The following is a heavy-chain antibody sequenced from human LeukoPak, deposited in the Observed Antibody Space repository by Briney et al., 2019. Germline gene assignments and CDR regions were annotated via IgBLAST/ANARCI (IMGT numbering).Heavy chain of an antibody. V-gene: IGHV4-39*07. J-gene: IGHJ6*02. Sequence: SETLSLTCTVSGGSISSSSYSWGWIRQPPGKGLEWIGSIYYSGSTYYNPSLESRVTMSVDTSKNQFSLNLSSVTAADTAVYFCARGSGVAVGMDVWGQGTTVIVSS. CDR1: GGSISSSSYS. CDR2: IYYSGST. D-gene: IGHD6-19*01. CDR3: ARGSGVAVGMDV.